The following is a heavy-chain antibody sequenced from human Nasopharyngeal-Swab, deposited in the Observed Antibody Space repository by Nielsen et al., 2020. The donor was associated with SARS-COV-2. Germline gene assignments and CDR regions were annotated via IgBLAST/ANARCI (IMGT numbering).Heavy chain of an antibody. Sequence: SETLSLTCTVSGGSVSSGSYYWSWIRQPPGKGLEWIGEINHSGSTNYNPSLKSRVTISVDTSKNQFSLKLSSVTAADTAVYYCARERLAVTTFPDYYYYYYMDVWGKGTTVTVSS. J-gene: IGHJ6*03. CDR1: GGSVSSGSYY. V-gene: IGHV4-61*01. CDR2: INHSGST. CDR3: ARERLAVTTFPDYYYYYYMDV. D-gene: IGHD4-17*01.